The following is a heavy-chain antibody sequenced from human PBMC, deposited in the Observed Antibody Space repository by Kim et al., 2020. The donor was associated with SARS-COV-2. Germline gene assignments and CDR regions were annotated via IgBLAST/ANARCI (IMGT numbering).Heavy chain of an antibody. J-gene: IGHJ6*03. CDR3: AKYAAWRYYYMDV. Sequence: GGSLRLSCAASGFTFSSSAMSWVRQAPGKGLEWVSAISGSGDNTYYADSVKGRFTISRDNSKNTLYLQMNSLRAEDTAVYYCAKYAAWRYYYMDVWGKGTTVTVSS. CDR1: GFTFSSSA. V-gene: IGHV3-23*01. CDR2: ISGSGDNT.